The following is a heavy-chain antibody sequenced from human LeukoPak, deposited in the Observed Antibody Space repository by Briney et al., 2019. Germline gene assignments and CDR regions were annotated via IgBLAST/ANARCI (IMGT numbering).Heavy chain of an antibody. CDR1: GYTFTAYY. J-gene: IGHJ4*02. V-gene: IGHV1-2*02. CDR3: ARGQQWLEAFDF. CDR2: INPNSGGT. D-gene: IGHD6-19*01. Sequence: ASVKVSCKASGYTFTAYYIHWVRQAPGQGLEWMGWINPNSGGTHYAQKFQGRVTMTRDTSINTAYMELYRLRSDDTAVYYCARGQQWLEAFDFWGLGTLVTVSS.